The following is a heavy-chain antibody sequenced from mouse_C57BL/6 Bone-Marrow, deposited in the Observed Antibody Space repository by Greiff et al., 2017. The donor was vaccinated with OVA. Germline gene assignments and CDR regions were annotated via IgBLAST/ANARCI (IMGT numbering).Heavy chain of an antibody. CDR3: AKKGVSNYDYYAMDY. J-gene: IGHJ4*01. D-gene: IGHD2-5*01. V-gene: IGHV2-5*01. CDR1: GFSLTSYG. Sequence: VQLQESGPGLVQPSQSLSITCTVSGFSLTSYGVHWVRQSPGTGLEWLGVIWRGGSTDYNAAFMSRLSITKDNSKSQVFFKMNSLQADDTAIYDCAKKGVSNYDYYAMDYWGQGTSVTVSS. CDR2: IWRGGST.